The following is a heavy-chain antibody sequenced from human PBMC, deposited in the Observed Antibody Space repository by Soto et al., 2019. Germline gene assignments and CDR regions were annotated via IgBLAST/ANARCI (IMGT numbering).Heavy chain of an antibody. Sequence: GGSLRLSCAASGFTFTTYAMNWVRQAPGQGLEWVAMVSSDGTNKNYADSVKGRFTVSRDNSKNTLWLQMDSLRAEDTAVYYCARDPDGGQWLFNYWGQGSLVTVSS. CDR3: ARDPDGGQWLFNY. D-gene: IGHD6-19*01. CDR1: GFTFTTYA. CDR2: VSSDGTNK. V-gene: IGHV3-30*12. J-gene: IGHJ4*02.